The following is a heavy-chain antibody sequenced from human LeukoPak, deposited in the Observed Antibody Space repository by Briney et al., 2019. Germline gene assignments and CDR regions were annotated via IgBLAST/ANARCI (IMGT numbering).Heavy chain of an antibody. J-gene: IGHJ4*02. V-gene: IGHV4-39*01. D-gene: IGHD7-27*01. CDR1: GGSISSTIHY. CDR2: MYHSGTT. CDR3: ARGRNWGSTYFFDY. Sequence: SETLSLTCTVSGGSISSTIHYWSWIRQPPGKGLEWIGSMYHSGTTYDNPSLKSRVSIFVDTSKNQFSLKVNSVTAADTAVYYCARGRNWGSTYFFDYWGQGTLVTVSS.